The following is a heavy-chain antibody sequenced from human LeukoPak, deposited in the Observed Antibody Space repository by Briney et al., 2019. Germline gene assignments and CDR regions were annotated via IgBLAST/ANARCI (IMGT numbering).Heavy chain of an antibody. CDR2: INHSGST. CDR3: ARHYVSLVRGVIINPPGYY. V-gene: IGHV4-34*01. CDR1: GGSSNDYY. J-gene: IGHJ4*02. Sequence: SETLSLTSAVFGGSSNDYYWTWIRQPPGKGLEWVGEINHSGSTNYNPSLKSRVTISVDASKNQFSLKLSSVTAADTAVYYCARHYVSLVRGVIINPPGYYWGQGALVTVSS. D-gene: IGHD3-10*01.